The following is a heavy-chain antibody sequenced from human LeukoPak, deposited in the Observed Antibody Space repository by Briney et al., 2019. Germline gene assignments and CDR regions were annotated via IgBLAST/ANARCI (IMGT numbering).Heavy chain of an antibody. CDR3: ARQGELELRTFFDY. V-gene: IGHV3-66*02. CDR1: GFTVSSNY. D-gene: IGHD1-7*01. Sequence: PGGSLRLSCAASGFTVSSNYMSWVRQAPGKGLEWVSVIYSGGSTYYAGSVKGRFTISRDNSKNTLYLQMNSLRAEDTAVYYCARQGELELRTFFDYWGQGTLVTVSS. J-gene: IGHJ4*02. CDR2: IYSGGST.